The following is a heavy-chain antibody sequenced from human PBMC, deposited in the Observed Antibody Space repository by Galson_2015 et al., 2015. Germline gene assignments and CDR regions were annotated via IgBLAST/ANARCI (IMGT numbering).Heavy chain of an antibody. J-gene: IGHJ5*02. CDR1: GYTFTKYA. D-gene: IGHD3-22*01. Sequence: SVKVSCKASGYTFTKYAMNWVRQAPGQGLEWMGWINTDTGDPTYAQDFTGRFVFSLDTSVSTAYLQISSLRAEDTAMYYCAREEACGGYSWFDPWGQGTLVTVSS. CDR3: AREEACGGYSWFDP. V-gene: IGHV7-4-1*02. CDR2: INTDTGDP.